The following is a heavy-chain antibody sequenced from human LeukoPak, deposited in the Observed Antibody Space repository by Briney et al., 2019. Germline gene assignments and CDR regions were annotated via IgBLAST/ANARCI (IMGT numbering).Heavy chain of an antibody. CDR2: ISYDGSNK. D-gene: IGHD1-20*01. CDR3: AVRGNWNDVNWFDP. J-gene: IGHJ5*02. V-gene: IGHV3-30*04. CDR1: GFTFSSYA. Sequence: SGGSLRLSCAASGFTFSSYAMHWVRQAPGKGLEWVAVISYDGSNKYYADSVKGRFTISRDNSKNTLYLQMNSLRAEDTAVYYCAVRGNWNDVNWFDPWGQGTLVTVSS.